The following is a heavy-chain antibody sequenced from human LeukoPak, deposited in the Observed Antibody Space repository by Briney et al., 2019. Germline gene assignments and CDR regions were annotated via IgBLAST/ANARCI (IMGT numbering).Heavy chain of an antibody. CDR2: IYYSGST. CDR1: GGSISSSSYY. Sequence: ASETLSLTCTVSGGSISSSSYYWGWIRQPPGKGLEWIGSIYYSGSTYYNPSLKSRVTISVDTSKNQFSLKLSSVTAADTAVYYCARLEGSSWFYFDYWGQGTLVTVSS. D-gene: IGHD6-13*01. V-gene: IGHV4-39*01. J-gene: IGHJ4*02. CDR3: ARLEGSSWFYFDY.